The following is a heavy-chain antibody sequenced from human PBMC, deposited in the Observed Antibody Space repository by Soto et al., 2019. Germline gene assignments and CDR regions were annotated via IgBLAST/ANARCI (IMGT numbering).Heavy chain of an antibody. CDR1: GFTLSSYA. CDR2: ISGSGGST. D-gene: IGHD3-10*01. V-gene: IGHV3-23*01. J-gene: IGHJ5*02. Sequence: PGGSLRLSCAASGFTLSSYAMSWVRQAPGKGLEWVSAISGSGGSTYYADSVKGRFTISRDNSKNTLYLQMNSLRAEDTAVYYCAKVRITMVRGVIITVWFDPWGQGTLVTVSS. CDR3: AKVRITMVRGVIITVWFDP.